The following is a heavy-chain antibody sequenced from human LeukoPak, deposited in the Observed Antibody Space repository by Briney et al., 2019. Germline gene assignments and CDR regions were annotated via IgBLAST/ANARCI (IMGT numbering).Heavy chain of an antibody. V-gene: IGHV3-30*18. CDR1: GFIFSNYG. CDR2: ISYDGSNK. CDR3: AKSRRLPLTSSLAFDI. D-gene: IGHD6-13*01. Sequence: GGSLRLSCAASGFIFSNYGMHWVRQAPGKGLEWVAVISYDGSNKYYADSVKGRFTISRDNSKNTLYLQMNSLRAEDTAVYYCAKSRRLPLTSSLAFDIWGQGTMVTVSS. J-gene: IGHJ3*02.